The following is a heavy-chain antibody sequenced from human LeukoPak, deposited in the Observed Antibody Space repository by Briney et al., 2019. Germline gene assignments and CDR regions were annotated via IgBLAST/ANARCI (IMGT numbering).Heavy chain of an antibody. D-gene: IGHD3-16*01. V-gene: IGHV3-49*04. Sequence: GGSLRLSCTASGFTFGDYAMSWVRQAPGKGLEWVGFIRSKAYGGTTEYAASVKGRFTISRDDSKSIAYLQMNSLKTEDTAVYYCTRFDYVWGSIHWGQGTLVTVSS. CDR1: GFTFGDYA. CDR2: IRSKAYGGTT. CDR3: TRFDYVWGSIH. J-gene: IGHJ4*02.